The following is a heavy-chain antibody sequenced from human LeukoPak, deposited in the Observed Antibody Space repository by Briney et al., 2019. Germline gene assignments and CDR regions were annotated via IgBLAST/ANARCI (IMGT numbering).Heavy chain of an antibody. Sequence: QPGGSLRLSCAASGFTFSSYGMHWVRQAPGKGLEWVAVIWYDGSNKYYADSVKGRFTISRDNAKNSLYLQMNSLRDEDTAVYYCARGLHSKYYYGMDVWGQGTTVTVSS. J-gene: IGHJ6*02. CDR3: ARGLHSKYYYGMDV. V-gene: IGHV3-33*01. CDR1: GFTFSSYG. D-gene: IGHD4-11*01. CDR2: IWYDGSNK.